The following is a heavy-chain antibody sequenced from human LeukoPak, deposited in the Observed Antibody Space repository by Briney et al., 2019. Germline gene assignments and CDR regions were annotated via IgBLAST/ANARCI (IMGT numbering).Heavy chain of an antibody. J-gene: IGHJ4*02. D-gene: IGHD3-16*02. Sequence: ASVKVFCKSSGYTFSDHYMHWVRQAPGQGLECMRWIDPSSGATNYAQNFQGSVTMTRDTSINTAYMELSRLRSDDTAVYYCARAQHYDYIWGTSRPVTFDYWGRGTLVTVSP. CDR3: ARAQHYDYIWGTSRPVTFDY. CDR1: GYTFSDHY. CDR2: IDPSSGAT. V-gene: IGHV1-2*02.